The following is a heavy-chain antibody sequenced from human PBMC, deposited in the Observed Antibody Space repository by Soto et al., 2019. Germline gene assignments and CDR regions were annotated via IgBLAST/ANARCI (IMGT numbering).Heavy chain of an antibody. Sequence: GGSLRLSCVASGFTFSNYAMHWVRHAPGKGLDWVSAITASGGTTHYADSVKGRFTIYRENSKNTLYLQVNSLGADDTAIYYCAREARITGTGEVDLWGQGTLVTVSS. CDR3: AREARITGTGEVDL. J-gene: IGHJ1*01. CDR1: GFTFSNYA. D-gene: IGHD1-20*01. V-gene: IGHV3-23*01. CDR2: ITASGGTT.